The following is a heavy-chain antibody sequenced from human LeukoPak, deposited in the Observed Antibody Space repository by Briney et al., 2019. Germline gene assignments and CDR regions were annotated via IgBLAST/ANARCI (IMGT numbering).Heavy chain of an antibody. CDR1: GFHFSDYS. V-gene: IGHV3-21*01. J-gene: IGHJ4*02. D-gene: IGHD2-21*01. CDR2: ISSTGRDI. Sequence: GGSLRLSCVASGFHFSDYSVNWVRQAPGKGLEWVSAISSTGRDIYYADSVKGRFTISRDNAKNSLFLQMSSLRAEDTAVYYCASRDRHDYWGQGTLVSVSS. CDR3: ASRDRHDY.